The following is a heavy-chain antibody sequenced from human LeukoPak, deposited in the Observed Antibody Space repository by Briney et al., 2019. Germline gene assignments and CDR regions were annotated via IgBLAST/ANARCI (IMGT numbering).Heavy chain of an antibody. Sequence: GGSLRFSCAASGFTASSNYMSWVRQAPGKGLEWVSVIYSGGNTYYADSVKGRFTISRDNSKNTLYLQMNSLRVEDTAVYYCARSHPRTSVFDFGGQGTMVTLSS. CDR1: GFTASSNY. J-gene: IGHJ3*01. D-gene: IGHD5/OR15-5a*01. CDR2: IYSGGNT. V-gene: IGHV3-53*01. CDR3: ARSHPRTSVFDF.